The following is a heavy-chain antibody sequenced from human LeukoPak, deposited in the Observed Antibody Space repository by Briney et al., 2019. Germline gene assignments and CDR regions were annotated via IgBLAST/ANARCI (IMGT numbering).Heavy chain of an antibody. CDR3: AREGGSASSEVY. V-gene: IGHV4-30-4*07. CDR1: GGSISSGGYS. D-gene: IGHD1-26*01. J-gene: IGHJ4*02. Sequence: NPSETLSLTCAVSGGSISSGGYSWSWIRQPPGKGLEWIGYIYYSGSTYYNPSLKSRVTISVDTSKNQFSLKLSSVTAADTAVYYCAREGGSASSEVYWGQGILVSVSS. CDR2: IYYSGST.